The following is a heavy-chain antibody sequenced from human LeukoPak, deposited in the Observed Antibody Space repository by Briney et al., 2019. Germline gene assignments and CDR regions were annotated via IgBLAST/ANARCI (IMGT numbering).Heavy chain of an antibody. J-gene: IGHJ4*02. D-gene: IGHD6-19*01. CDR1: GGTFSSYA. CDR2: IIPILGIA. V-gene: IGHV1-69*04. Sequence: ASVKVSCKASGGTFSSYAISWVRQAPGQGLEWMGRIIPILGIANYAQKFQGRVTITADKSTSTAYMELSSLRSEDTAVYYCARGSSGWYVFDYWGQGTLVTVSS. CDR3: ARGSSGWYVFDY.